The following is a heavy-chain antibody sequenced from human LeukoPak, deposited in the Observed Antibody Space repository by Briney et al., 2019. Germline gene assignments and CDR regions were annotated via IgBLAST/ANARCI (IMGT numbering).Heavy chain of an antibody. CDR3: ASMTTPMGYNWFDP. CDR1: GGSISSYY. J-gene: IGHJ5*02. D-gene: IGHD5-18*01. CDR2: INHSGST. V-gene: IGHV4-34*01. Sequence: PSETLSLTCTVSGGSISSYYWSWIRQPPGKGLEWIGEINHSGSTNYNPSLKSRVTISVDTSKNQFSLKLSSVTAADTTVYYCASMTTPMGYNWFDPWGQGTLVTVSS.